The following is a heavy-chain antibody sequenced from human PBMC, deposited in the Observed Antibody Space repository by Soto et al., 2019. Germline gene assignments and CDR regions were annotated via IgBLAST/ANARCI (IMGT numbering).Heavy chain of an antibody. J-gene: IGHJ5*02. CDR2: INSDGSST. V-gene: IGHV3-74*01. CDR3: ARGRNIAVAGWTWFDP. CDR1: GFTFSSYW. D-gene: IGHD6-19*01. Sequence: EVQLVESGGGLVQPGGSLRLSCAASGFTFSSYWMHWVRQAPGKGLVWVSRINSDGSSTSYADSVKGRFTISRDNAKNTLYLQLNSLRAEDTAVYYCARGRNIAVAGWTWFDPWGQGTLVTVSS.